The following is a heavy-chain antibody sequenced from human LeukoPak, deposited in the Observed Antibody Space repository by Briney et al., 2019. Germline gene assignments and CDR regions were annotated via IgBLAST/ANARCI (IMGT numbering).Heavy chain of an antibody. CDR2: FDPEDGET. V-gene: IGHV1-24*01. Sequence: GASVKVSCKVSGYTLTELSMHWVRQAPGKGLEWMGGFDPEDGETIYAQKFQGRVTMTEDTSTDTAYMELSSLRSEDTAVYYCATASPGGWELHSPFDYWGQGTLVTVSS. J-gene: IGHJ4*02. D-gene: IGHD1-26*01. CDR3: ATASPGGWELHSPFDY. CDR1: GYTLTELS.